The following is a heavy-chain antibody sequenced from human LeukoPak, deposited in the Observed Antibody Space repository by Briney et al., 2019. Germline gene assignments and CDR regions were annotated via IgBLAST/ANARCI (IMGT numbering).Heavy chain of an antibody. CDR3: AKDRERHSLDY. Sequence: PGGSLRLSCAASGFTFSSYGMHWVRQAPGKGLEGVAVISYDGSNKYYADSVKGRFTISRDNSKNTLYLQMNSLRAEDTAVYYCAKDRERHSLDYWGQGTLVTVSS. J-gene: IGHJ4*02. CDR1: GFTFSSYG. V-gene: IGHV3-30*18. CDR2: ISYDGSNK. D-gene: IGHD1-1*01.